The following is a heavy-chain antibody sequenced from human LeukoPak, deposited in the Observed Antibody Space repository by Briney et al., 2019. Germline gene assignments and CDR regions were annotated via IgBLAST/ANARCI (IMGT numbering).Heavy chain of an antibody. CDR3: SLVGY. D-gene: IGHD1-26*01. V-gene: IGHV3-7*01. CDR2: IKQDGSEK. Sequence: PGGSLRLSCAVSGFTFSNYWMSWVRQAPGKGLEWVANIKQDGSEKYYVDSVEGRFTISRDNAKNSLYLQMNSLRAEDTAVYYCSLVGYWGQGTLVTVSS. J-gene: IGHJ4*02. CDR1: GFTFSNYW.